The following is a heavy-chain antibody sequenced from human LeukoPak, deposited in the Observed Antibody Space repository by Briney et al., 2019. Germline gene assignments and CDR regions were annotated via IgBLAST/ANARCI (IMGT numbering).Heavy chain of an antibody. D-gene: IGHD6-13*01. CDR3: ATRYSSSWFDY. CDR1: GYTFTGYY. J-gene: IGHJ4*02. V-gene: IGHV1-2*02. CDR2: INPNSGGT. Sequence: ASLKVSCKASGYTFTGYYMHWVRQAPGQRLEWRGWINPNSGGTNYAQKFQARVTMTRDTSISTAYMELSRLRSDDTAVYYCATRYSSSWFDYWGQGTLVTVSS.